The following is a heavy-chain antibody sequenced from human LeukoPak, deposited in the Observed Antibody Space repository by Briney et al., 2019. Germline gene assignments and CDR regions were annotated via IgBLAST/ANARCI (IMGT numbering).Heavy chain of an antibody. V-gene: IGHV3-23*01. CDR1: GITFSSYA. CDR2: IRSSGEIT. D-gene: IGHD6-13*01. Sequence: PGGSLRLSCAASGITFSSYAMSWVRQAPGEGLEWVSGIRSSGEITSYADSVKGRFTISRDNSKNTLFLQMNSLRAEDTAVYYCAKDRGAAADFDYWGQGTLVTVSS. CDR3: AKDRGAAADFDY. J-gene: IGHJ4*02.